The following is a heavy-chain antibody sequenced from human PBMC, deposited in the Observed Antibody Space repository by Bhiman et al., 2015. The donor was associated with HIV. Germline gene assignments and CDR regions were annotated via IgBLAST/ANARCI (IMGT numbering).Heavy chain of an antibody. J-gene: IGHJ5*01. V-gene: IGHV3-48*03. CDR1: GFTFSSYE. CDR3: ARIAVDYSNYSPYNFLNS. CDR2: ISSGGSTI. Sequence: EVQLVESGGGLVQPGGSLRLSCAASGFTFSSYEMNWVRQAPGKGLEWVSYISSGGSTIYYADSVKGRFTISRDNAKNSLYLQMNSLRAEDTAVYYCARIAVDYSNYSPYNFLNSWGHGTLVSVSS. D-gene: IGHD4-11*01.